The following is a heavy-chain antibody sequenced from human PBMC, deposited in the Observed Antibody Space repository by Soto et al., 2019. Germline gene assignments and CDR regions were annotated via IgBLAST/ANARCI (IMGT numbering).Heavy chain of an antibody. Sequence: GGSLRLSCGVSGFICSSYDMSWVRQAPGKGLEWVSTILVGGSTHYEDSVKGRFTISRDTSKNTVYLQMDSLTAGDTAMYYCAKATATGGGAFEIYGQGTMVTVSS. CDR1: GFICSSYD. D-gene: IGHD2-8*02. V-gene: IGHV3-23*01. CDR2: ILVGGST. CDR3: AKATATGGGAFEI. J-gene: IGHJ3*02.